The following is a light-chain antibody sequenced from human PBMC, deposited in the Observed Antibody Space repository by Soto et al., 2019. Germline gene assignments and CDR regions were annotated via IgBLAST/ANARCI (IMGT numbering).Light chain of an antibody. CDR1: SSNIGRNS. V-gene: IGLV1-44*01. CDR2: GNN. CDR3: AVWNVSMNEYV. J-gene: IGLJ1*01. Sequence: QSVLTAAPSVSGTPEQRHTITRSASSSNIGRNSVNWYQHLPKSAPNLLTHGNNHRPSGAPDRFSRFNTETSDSLAISGLQPEDEVYYCSAVWNVSMNEYVFGDGTKGIVL.